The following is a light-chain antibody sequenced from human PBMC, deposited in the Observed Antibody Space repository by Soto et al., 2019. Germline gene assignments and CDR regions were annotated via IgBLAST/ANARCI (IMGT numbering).Light chain of an antibody. Sequence: DIQMTQSPSAMSASVGDSVTITCRASQGISNSLAWFQQKPGKVPQRLIYGASSLQSGVPSRFSGSGSGTDFSFTISSLQPEDFATYYCQQYADQFTFGPGTRVDVQ. CDR1: QGISNS. CDR3: QQYADQFT. J-gene: IGKJ3*01. CDR2: GAS. V-gene: IGKV1-17*03.